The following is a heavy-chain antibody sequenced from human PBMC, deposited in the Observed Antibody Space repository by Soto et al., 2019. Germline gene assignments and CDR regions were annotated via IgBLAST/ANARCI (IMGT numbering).Heavy chain of an antibody. CDR1: GGSISRGDSY. J-gene: IGHJ6*02. Sequence: QVQLQESGPGLVKPSQTLSLTCTVSGGSISRGDSYWSWIRRPPGKGLEWIGYIYYSGSTNYNPSLESRLTMSLDTSKNQFSLKLSSVTAADAAVYYCARDDRSFYYYGIDIWGQGTTVTVSS. CDR3: ARDDRSFYYYGIDI. V-gene: IGHV4-30-4*01. CDR2: IYYSGST.